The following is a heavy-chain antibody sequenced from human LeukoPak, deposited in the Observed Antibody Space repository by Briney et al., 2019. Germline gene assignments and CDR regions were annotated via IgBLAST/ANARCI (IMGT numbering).Heavy chain of an antibody. CDR1: GDXXSNYY. D-gene: IGHD3-10*02. CDR3: ARHMYGDFDY. J-gene: IGHJ4*02. V-gene: IGHV4-59*08. Sequence: XLXXXXSGDXXSNYYWSWLRQSPGKGLEWIGYIFRTARTNYNPSLQSRVSISGDSSKNQFSLRLTSVTAADTAVYYCARHMYGDFDYWGQGILVTVSS. CDR2: IFRTART.